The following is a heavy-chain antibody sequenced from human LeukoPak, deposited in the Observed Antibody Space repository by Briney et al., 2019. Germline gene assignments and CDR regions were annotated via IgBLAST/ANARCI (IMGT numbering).Heavy chain of an antibody. CDR1: GGSISSSSYY. J-gene: IGHJ4*02. V-gene: IGHV4-39*01. D-gene: IGHD1-26*01. CDR2: IYYSGST. CDR3: ARLGSGRYFDY. Sequence: SETLSLTCTVSGGSISSSSYYWGWIRQPPGKGLEWIGSIYYSGSTYYNPSLKSRVTISVDTSKNQFSLKLSSVTAADTAVYYCARLGSGRYFDYWGQGTLVTVSS.